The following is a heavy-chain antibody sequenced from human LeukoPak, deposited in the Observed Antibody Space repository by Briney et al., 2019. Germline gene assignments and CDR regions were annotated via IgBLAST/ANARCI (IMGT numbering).Heavy chain of an antibody. Sequence: SETLSLTCTVSGGSISSSSYYWGWIRQPPGKGLEWIGSIYYSGRTYYNPSLKSRVTISVDTSKNQFSLKLSSVTAADTAVYYCARHVGRRYYDFWSGYFVPFDCWGQGTLVTVSS. CDR3: ARHVGRRYYDFWSGYFVPFDC. V-gene: IGHV4-39*01. J-gene: IGHJ4*02. D-gene: IGHD3-3*01. CDR2: IYYSGRT. CDR1: GGSISSSSYY.